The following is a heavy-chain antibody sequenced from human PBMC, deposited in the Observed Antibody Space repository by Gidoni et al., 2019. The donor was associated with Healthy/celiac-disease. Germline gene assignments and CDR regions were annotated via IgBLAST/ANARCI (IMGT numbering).Heavy chain of an antibody. V-gene: IGHV3-21*01. CDR3: ARDGGFGSGMGYDY. CDR1: GFTFRSYS. Sequence: EVQLVESGGGLVKPGGSLRLSCAASGFTFRSYSMNWVRQAPGKGLEWVSSISSSGSTIYYADSVKGRFAISRDNAKNSLYLQMNSLRAEDTAVYYCARDGGFGSGMGYDYWGQGTLVTVSS. D-gene: IGHD6-19*01. CDR2: ISSSGSTI. J-gene: IGHJ4*02.